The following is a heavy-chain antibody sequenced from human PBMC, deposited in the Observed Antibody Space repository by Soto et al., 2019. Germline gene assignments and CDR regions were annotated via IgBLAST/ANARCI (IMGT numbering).Heavy chain of an antibody. CDR2: VKDGGHT. V-gene: IGHV4-34*01. D-gene: IGHD5-12*01. CDR1: GGSLSGYY. Sequence: QVQLQQWGAGLLKPSETLSLNCAVTGGSLSGYYWSWIRQPPGKGLEWIGEVKDGGHTNYSPSLRGRVTRSSDTPNNQFSPRLNSVTAADTGVYYCARGQEGVVATHWDQGTLVTVSS. CDR3: ARGQEGVVATH. J-gene: IGHJ4*02.